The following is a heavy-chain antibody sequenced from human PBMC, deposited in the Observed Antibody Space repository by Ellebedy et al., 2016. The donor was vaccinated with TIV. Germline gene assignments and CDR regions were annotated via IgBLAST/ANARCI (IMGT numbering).Heavy chain of an antibody. CDR2: VTFDGSNK. Sequence: GESLKISCIASGFTFSRYGMHWVRQAPGKGLEWVALVTFDGSNKYYADSVKGRFTVSRDSSKNTLYLEMNSLRGEDTAVYYCAKDAKEKARVSWEYDYWGQGALATVSS. J-gene: IGHJ4*02. D-gene: IGHD5-24*01. CDR3: AKDAKEKARVSWEYDY. CDR1: GFTFSRYG. V-gene: IGHV3-30*18.